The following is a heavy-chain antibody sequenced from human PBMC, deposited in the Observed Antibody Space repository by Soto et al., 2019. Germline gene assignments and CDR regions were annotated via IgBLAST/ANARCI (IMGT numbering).Heavy chain of an antibody. Sequence: ASVKGSCKASGYTFTSYGISWVRQAPGQGLEWMGWISAYNGNANYAQKLQGRVTMTTDTSTSTAYMELRSLRSDDTAVYYCAREAARPYYYGMDVWGQGTTGTVSS. V-gene: IGHV1-18*01. CDR1: GYTFTSYG. CDR2: ISAYNGNA. D-gene: IGHD6-6*01. CDR3: AREAARPYYYGMDV. J-gene: IGHJ6*02.